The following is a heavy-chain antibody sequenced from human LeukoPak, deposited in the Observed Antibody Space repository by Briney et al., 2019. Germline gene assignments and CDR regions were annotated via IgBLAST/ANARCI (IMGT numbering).Heavy chain of an antibody. CDR1: GGSISSSSYY. CDR3: ARLSFTMIVVG. Sequence: SQTLSLTCTVSGGSISSSSYYWGWIRQPPGKGLEWIGSIYYSGSTYYNPSLKSRVTISVDTSKNQFSLKLSSVTAADTAVYYCARLSFTMIVVGWGQGTLVTVSS. V-gene: IGHV4-39*01. CDR2: IYYSGST. D-gene: IGHD3-22*01. J-gene: IGHJ4*02.